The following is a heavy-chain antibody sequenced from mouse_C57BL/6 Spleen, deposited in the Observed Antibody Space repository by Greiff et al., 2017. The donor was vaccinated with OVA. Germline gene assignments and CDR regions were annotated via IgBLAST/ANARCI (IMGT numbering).Heavy chain of an antibody. J-gene: IGHJ3*01. CDR2: INPNNGGT. V-gene: IGHV1-22*01. CDR1: GYTFTDYN. Sequence: EVKLQQSGPELVKPGASVKMSCKASGYTFTDYNMHWVKQSHGKSLEWIGYINPNNGGTSYNQKFKGKATLTVNKSSSTAYMELRSLTSEDSAVYYCARTGGYYDYDVAWFAHWGQGTLVTVSA. D-gene: IGHD2-4*01. CDR3: ARTGGYYDYDVAWFAH.